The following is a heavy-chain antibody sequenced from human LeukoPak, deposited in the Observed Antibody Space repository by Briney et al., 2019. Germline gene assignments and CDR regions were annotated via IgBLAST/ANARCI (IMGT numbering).Heavy chain of an antibody. Sequence: SQTLSLTCVISGDSVSSNGASWNWIRQSPSRGLEWLGRTYYKSKWYNNYAVSVKSRISINPDTSKNQFSLQLNSVTPEDTAVYFCARARDYGDISFDYWSQGTLVTVSS. CDR3: ARARDYGDISFDY. V-gene: IGHV6-1*01. J-gene: IGHJ4*02. CDR2: TYYKSKWYN. D-gene: IGHD4-17*01. CDR1: GDSVSSNGAS.